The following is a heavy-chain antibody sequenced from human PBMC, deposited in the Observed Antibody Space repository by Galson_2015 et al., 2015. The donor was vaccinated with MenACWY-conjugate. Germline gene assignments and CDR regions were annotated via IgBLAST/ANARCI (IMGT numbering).Heavy chain of an antibody. CDR1: GFTFSSCP. V-gene: IGHV3-23*01. Sequence: SLRLSCAASGFTFSSCPMSWVRQAPGKGLEWVSAISGNTYSTYYADSVKGRFTTSRDNSKNTLYLQMNSLRAEDTAVYYCAKPRGAGYYYGMDVWGQGTTVTVSS. CDR3: AKPRGAGYYYGMDV. J-gene: IGHJ6*02. D-gene: IGHD4/OR15-4a*01. CDR2: ISGNTYST.